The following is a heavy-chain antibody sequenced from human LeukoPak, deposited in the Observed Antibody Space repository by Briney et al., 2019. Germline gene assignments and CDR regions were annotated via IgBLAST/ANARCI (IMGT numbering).Heavy chain of an antibody. V-gene: IGHV5-10-1*01. D-gene: IGHD4-17*01. CDR1: GYSFTSYW. J-gene: IGHJ4*02. Sequence: HGESLKISCKGSGYSFTSYWISWERQIPGKGLEWQGRIDPSDSYTNYSPSVQGHVTISAYKSISTAYLQWSSLKASDTAMYYCPRLHPGVDYWGQGTLVTVSS. CDR2: IDPSDSYT. CDR3: PRLHPGVDY.